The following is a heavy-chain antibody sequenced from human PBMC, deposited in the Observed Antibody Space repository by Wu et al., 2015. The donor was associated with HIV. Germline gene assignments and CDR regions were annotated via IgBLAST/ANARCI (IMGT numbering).Heavy chain of an antibody. J-gene: IGHJ6*02. D-gene: IGHD6-19*01. V-gene: IGHV1-46*01. CDR1: GYTFTSYY. Sequence: QVQLVQSGAEVKKPGASVKVSCKASGYTFTSYYMYWVRQAPGQGLEWMGIINPSGGSTSYAQKFQGRVTMTRDTSTSTVYMELSSLRSEDTAVYYCARATVAGEDYYYYYGMDVVGPRDHGHRLL. CDR3: ARATVAGEDYYYYYGMDV. CDR2: INPSGGST.